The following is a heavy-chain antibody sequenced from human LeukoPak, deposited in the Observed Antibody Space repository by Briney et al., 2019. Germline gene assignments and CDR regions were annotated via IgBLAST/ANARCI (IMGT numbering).Heavy chain of an antibody. CDR3: ARDSGTTGEVKFDP. J-gene: IGHJ5*02. D-gene: IGHD3-10*01. Sequence: SETLSLTCTVSGDSFSRDYWSWIRQPGGKGLEWIGRIYNGGIITYNPSLKSRVTMSIDTSNNQFSLRLRFVTAADTAVYYCARDSGTTGEVKFDPWGQGTLVTVSS. V-gene: IGHV4-4*07. CDR1: GDSFSRDY. CDR2: IYNGGII.